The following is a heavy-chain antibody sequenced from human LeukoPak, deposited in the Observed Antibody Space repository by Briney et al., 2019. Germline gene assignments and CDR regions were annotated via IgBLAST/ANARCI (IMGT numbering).Heavy chain of an antibody. CDR3: ARDFVGWSSLGH. CDR1: GFTFRSNW. J-gene: IGHJ1*01. V-gene: IGHV3-7*01. D-gene: IGHD6-19*01. Sequence: GGSLRLSCAASGFTFRSNWMNWVRQAPGKGLEWVAHVQPDGSAKIYADSVKGRFTISRDNAKDSVYLQMNSLRVEDTAVCYCARDFVGWSSLGHWGQGTLVTVSS. CDR2: VQPDGSAK.